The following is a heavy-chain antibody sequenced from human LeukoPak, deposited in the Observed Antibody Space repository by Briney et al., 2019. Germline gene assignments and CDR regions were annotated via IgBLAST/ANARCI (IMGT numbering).Heavy chain of an antibody. V-gene: IGHV3-23*01. CDR2: IGNTET. D-gene: IGHD5-18*01. Sequence: GGSLRLSCATSGFPFETNAMSWVRQAPGKSLEWVATIGNTETFYADSVTGRFTISRDNSKNTVNLQMNRLRVEDTAIYYCAKDWIQFNRVFDCFDSWGQGTLVTVSS. CDR3: AKDWIQFNRVFDCFDS. CDR1: GFPFETNA. J-gene: IGHJ4*02.